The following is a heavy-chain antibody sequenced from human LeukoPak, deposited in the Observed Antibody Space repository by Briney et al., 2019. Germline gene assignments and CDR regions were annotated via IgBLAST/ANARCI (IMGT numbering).Heavy chain of an antibody. CDR2: IYSGGST. V-gene: IGHV3-53*01. Sequence: GGSLRLSCVASGFTVSSNYMSWVRQAPGKGLEWVSVIYSGGSTYYADSVKGRFAISRDNSKNTLYLQMDTLRAEDTAVYYCARGSGAYFDHWGQGTLVTVSS. CDR1: GFTVSSNY. D-gene: IGHD1-26*01. J-gene: IGHJ4*02. CDR3: ARGSGAYFDH.